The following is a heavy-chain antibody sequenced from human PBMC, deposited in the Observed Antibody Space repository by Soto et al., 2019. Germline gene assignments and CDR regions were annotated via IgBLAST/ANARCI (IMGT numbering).Heavy chain of an antibody. CDR3: ARYLRTIAALRYFDHGVDA. V-gene: IGHV2-26*03. D-gene: IGHD3-3*01. CDR1: GLPLSNTRMG. Sequence: SGPTLVNPTETLTLTCTISGLPLSNTRMGVSWIRQPPGKALEWLAHIFSNDEKSYSTSLKITLTISKHTSKTQVVLTMTNIDLLYLSTYDCARYLRTIAALRYFDHGVDAWGHGTRVTVSS. CDR2: IFSNDEK. J-gene: IGHJ6*02.